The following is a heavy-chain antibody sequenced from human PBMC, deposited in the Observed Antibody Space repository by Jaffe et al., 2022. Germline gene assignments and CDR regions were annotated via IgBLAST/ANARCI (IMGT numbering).Heavy chain of an antibody. D-gene: IGHD1-26*01. CDR1: GFTFSSYE. J-gene: IGHJ4*02. Sequence: EVQLVESGGGLVQPGGSLRLSCAASGFTFSSYEMNWVRQAPGKGLEWVSYISSSGSTIYYADSVKGRFTISRDNAKNSLYLQMNSLRAEDTAVYYCARRRGGSYQGYFDYWGQGTLVTVSS. V-gene: IGHV3-48*03. CDR3: ARRRGGSYQGYFDY. CDR2: ISSSGSTI.